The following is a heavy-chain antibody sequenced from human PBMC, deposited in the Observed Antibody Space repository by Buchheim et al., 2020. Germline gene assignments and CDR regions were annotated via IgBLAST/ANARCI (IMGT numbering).Heavy chain of an antibody. D-gene: IGHD3-9*01. CDR1: GGSVDSRTYH. J-gene: IGHJ6*02. Sequence: HVRLQESGPGLVKPSETLSLTCPVSGGSVDSRTYHWSWIRQAPGKGLEWIGHISYTGNTNYSPSLKSRATISIDTSKNQFSLKLTSATAADTAVYYCARDRAGDYDIMTGTYFYGMDVWGQGTT. CDR3: ARDRAGDYDIMTGTYFYGMDV. CDR2: ISYTGNT. V-gene: IGHV4-61*01.